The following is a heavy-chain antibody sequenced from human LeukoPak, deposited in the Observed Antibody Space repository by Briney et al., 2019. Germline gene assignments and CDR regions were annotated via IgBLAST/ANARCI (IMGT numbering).Heavy chain of an antibody. CDR3: ARQGRNGDFCSITICHLLSL. CDR2: IYHSGGT. V-gene: IGHV4-59*08. J-gene: IGHJ1*01. Sequence: KPSETLSLTGTVSRGSLIIDYLSWIRQPPGKALEWIGNIYHSGGTNYNPSLKSRVTISVDTSKTKFSLKLSSVTAADTAVYYCARQGRNGDFCSITICHLLSLGGRGALATVSS. D-gene: IGHD2-2*01. CDR1: RGSLIIDY.